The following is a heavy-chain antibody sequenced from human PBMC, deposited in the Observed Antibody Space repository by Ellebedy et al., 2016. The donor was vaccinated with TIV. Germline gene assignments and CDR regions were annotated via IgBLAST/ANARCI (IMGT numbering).Heavy chain of an antibody. J-gene: IGHJ4*02. CDR1: GYTFTSYY. Sequence: ASVKVSXKASGYTFTSYYMHWVRQAPGQGLEWMGIINPSGGSTSYAQKFQGRVTMTRDTSTSTVYMELSSLRSEDTAVYYCARGAIVVVPAADYFDYWGQGTLVTVSS. CDR3: ARGAIVVVPAADYFDY. CDR2: INPSGGST. D-gene: IGHD2-2*01. V-gene: IGHV1-46*01.